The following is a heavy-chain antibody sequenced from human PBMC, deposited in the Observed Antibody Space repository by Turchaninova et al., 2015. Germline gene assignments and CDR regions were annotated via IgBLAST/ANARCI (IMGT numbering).Heavy chain of an antibody. V-gene: IGHV4-59*08. CDR1: GGSISSYY. D-gene: IGHD6-19*01. CDR3: ARHPPGYSSGDFDY. CDR2: FSYSGIT. Sequence: QVQLQESGPGLVKPSETLSLTCTVSGGSISSYYWSWIRQPPGKGLEWIGYFSYSGITDYNPSHKSRVTVSVDMSKNPFAPNLTSGTAADTAVYYCARHPPGYSSGDFDYWGQGTLVTVSS. J-gene: IGHJ4*02.